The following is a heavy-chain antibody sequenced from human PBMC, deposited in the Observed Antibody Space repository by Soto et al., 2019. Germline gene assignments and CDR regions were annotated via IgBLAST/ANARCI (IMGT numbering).Heavy chain of an antibody. V-gene: IGHV3-21*01. CDR3: ARDGLYCSSTSCFRIEDAFAI. D-gene: IGHD2-2*01. CDR2: ISSSSSYV. CDR1: GFTFSSYS. J-gene: IGHJ3*02. Sequence: GGSLRLSCAASGFTFSSYSMNWVRQAPGKGLEWVSSISSSSSYVYYADSVKGRFTISRDNAKNSLYLQMNSLRAEDTAVYYCARDGLYCSSTSCFRIEDAFAIWGQGTMVTVSS.